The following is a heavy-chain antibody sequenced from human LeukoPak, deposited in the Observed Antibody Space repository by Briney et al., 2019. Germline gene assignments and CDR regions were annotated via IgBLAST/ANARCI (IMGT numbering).Heavy chain of an antibody. V-gene: IGHV3-53*01. CDR2: IYSGGST. J-gene: IGHJ6*02. Sequence: GGSLRLSCAASGFTVSSNYMSWVRQAPGKGLEWVSAIYSGGSTYYADSVKGRFTTSRDNSKNTLYLQMNSLRAEDTAVYYCARGGVEGYYYYGMDVWGQGTTVTVSS. D-gene: IGHD1-26*01. CDR1: GFTVSSNY. CDR3: ARGGVEGYYYYGMDV.